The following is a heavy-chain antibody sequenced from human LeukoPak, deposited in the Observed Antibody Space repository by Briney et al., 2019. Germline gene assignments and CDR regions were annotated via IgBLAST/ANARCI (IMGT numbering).Heavy chain of an antibody. CDR2: INPNSGGT. D-gene: IGHD1-26*01. J-gene: IGHJ6*03. Sequence: ASVKVSCKASGYTFTSYGISWVRQAPGQGLEWMGWINPNSGGTNYAQKFQGRVTMTRDTSISTAYMELSRLRSDDTAVYYCARVPLALSGSYYYMDVWGKGTTVTVSS. CDR3: ARVPLALSGSYYYMDV. CDR1: GYTFTSYG. V-gene: IGHV1-2*02.